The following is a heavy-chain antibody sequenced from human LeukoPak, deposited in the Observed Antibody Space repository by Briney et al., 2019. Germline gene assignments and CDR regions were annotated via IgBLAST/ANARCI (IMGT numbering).Heavy chain of an antibody. V-gene: IGHV3-48*03. D-gene: IGHD3-10*01. Sequence: PGGSLRLSCAASGFTFSSYEMNWVRQAPGKGLEWVSYISISGSTIYYADSVKGRFTISRDNAKNTLYLEMNSLRAEDTAVYYCAKDIGSYYDYWGQGILVTVSS. CDR1: GFTFSSYE. CDR3: AKDIGSYYDY. CDR2: ISISGSTI. J-gene: IGHJ4*02.